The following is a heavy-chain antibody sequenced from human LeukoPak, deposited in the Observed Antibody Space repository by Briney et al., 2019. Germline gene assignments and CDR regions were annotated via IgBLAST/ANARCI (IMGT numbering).Heavy chain of an antibody. D-gene: IGHD4-11*01. Sequence: GGSLRLSCAASGFTFSDFYISWIRQAPGKGLEWVSYISSSGSTIYYADSVKGRFTISRDNAKNSLYLQMNSLRAEDTAVYYCARPMTTVTTGGAFDIWGQGTMVTVSS. J-gene: IGHJ3*02. CDR2: ISSSGSTI. V-gene: IGHV3-11*01. CDR1: GFTFSDFY. CDR3: ARPMTTVTTGGAFDI.